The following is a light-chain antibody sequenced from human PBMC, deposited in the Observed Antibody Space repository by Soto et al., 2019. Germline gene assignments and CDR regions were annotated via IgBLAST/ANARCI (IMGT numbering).Light chain of an antibody. CDR1: SSDVGIYNY. Sequence: QSALTQPASVSGSPGQSIAISCTGSSSDVGIYNYVSWYQQHPGKVPKLIIYEVTNRPSGVSNRFSGSNSGNTASLTISGLQAEDEADYYCSSYTTSSTRVFGTGTKVTVL. V-gene: IGLV2-14*01. CDR3: SSYTTSSTRV. CDR2: EVT. J-gene: IGLJ1*01.